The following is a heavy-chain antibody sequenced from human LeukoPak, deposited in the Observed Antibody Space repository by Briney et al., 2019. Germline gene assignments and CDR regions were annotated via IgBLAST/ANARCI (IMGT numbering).Heavy chain of an antibody. D-gene: IGHD5-18*01. V-gene: IGHV4-30-2*01. CDR1: GGSISSGGYS. J-gene: IGHJ4*02. CDR2: IYHSGSGST. Sequence: SQTLSLTCAVSGGSISSGGYSWSWIRQPPGKGLEWIGYIYHSGSGSTYYNPSLKSRVTISIGKSKNQFSLKLNSVTAADTAVYYCASLTAMVLNFDYWGQGTLVAVSS. CDR3: ASLTAMVLNFDY.